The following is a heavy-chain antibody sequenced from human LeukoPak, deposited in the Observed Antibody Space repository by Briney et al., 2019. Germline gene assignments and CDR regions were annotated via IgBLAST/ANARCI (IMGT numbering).Heavy chain of an antibody. CDR1: GFTFSSYA. CDR2: ISCDRREK. D-gene: IGHD4-17*01. J-gene: IGHJ4*02. Sequence: GGSLRLSCAASGFTFSSYAMHWVRQAPGKGLEWVALISCDRREKYYADSVKGRFTISRDNSKSTLYLQMNSLTIKDTALYFCAKDHRPHDHGLNYFDYWGLGTLVTVSS. CDR3: AKDHRPHDHGLNYFDY. V-gene: IGHV3-30*07.